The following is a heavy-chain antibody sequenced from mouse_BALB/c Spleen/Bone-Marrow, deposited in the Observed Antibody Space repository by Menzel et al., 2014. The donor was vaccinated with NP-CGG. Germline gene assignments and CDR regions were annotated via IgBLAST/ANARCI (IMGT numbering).Heavy chain of an antibody. J-gene: IGHJ4*01. CDR2: INPSTGYT. V-gene: IGHV1-7*01. CDR1: GYTFTSYW. Sequence: QVHVKQSGAELAKPGASVKMSCKASGYTFTSYWMHWVKQRPGQGLEWIGYINPSTGYTDYNQKLNDKATLTADKSSSTAYMQLSSLTSKDSAVYYCARGNPLYAMDYWGQGTSVTVSS. CDR3: ARGNPLYAMDY. D-gene: IGHD2-1*01.